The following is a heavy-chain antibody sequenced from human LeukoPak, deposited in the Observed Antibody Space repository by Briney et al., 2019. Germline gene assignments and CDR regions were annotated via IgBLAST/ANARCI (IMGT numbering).Heavy chain of an antibody. D-gene: IGHD5-24*01. CDR2: IYYSGST. Sequence: ASETLSLTCSVSGGSISSDDYCWNWIRQHPGKGLEWIGYIYYSGSTYYNPSLKSRVALSVDTSKNQFSLKLSSLTAADTAVYYCAKSREEIRGLDAFDIWGQGTMVAVSS. J-gene: IGHJ3*02. CDR3: AKSREEIRGLDAFDI. CDR1: GGSISSDDYC. V-gene: IGHV4-31*03.